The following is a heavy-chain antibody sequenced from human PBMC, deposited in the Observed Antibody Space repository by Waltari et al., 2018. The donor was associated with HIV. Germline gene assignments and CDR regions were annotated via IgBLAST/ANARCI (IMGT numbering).Heavy chain of an antibody. CDR1: GFTFSNYA. Sequence: QVQLVESGGGVVQPGRSLRLSCAASGFTFSNYAMHWVRQAPGKGLEWVAVISYDGTNKYYADFVKGRFTISRDNSKNTLYVQMNSLRAEDTAVYYCARDLYDFWSGVTNYYYYGMDVWGQGTTVTVSS. V-gene: IGHV3-30*04. J-gene: IGHJ6*02. CDR3: ARDLYDFWSGVTNYYYYGMDV. D-gene: IGHD3-3*01. CDR2: ISYDGTNK.